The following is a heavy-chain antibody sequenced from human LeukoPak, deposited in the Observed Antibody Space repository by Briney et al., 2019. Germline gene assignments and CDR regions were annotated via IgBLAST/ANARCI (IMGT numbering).Heavy chain of an antibody. D-gene: IGHD1-26*01. CDR2: ITGSGDSI. J-gene: IGHJ4*02. CDR1: GFTFSSYA. CDR3: AKENPVGGTNYFDY. V-gene: IGHV3-23*01. Sequence: GGSLRLSCAASGFTFSSYAMSWVRQAPGKGLEWVSAITGSGDSIYADSVKGRFTISRDNSKNTLYLQMNTPRAEDRAVYYCAKENPVGGTNYFDYWGQGTLVTVAS.